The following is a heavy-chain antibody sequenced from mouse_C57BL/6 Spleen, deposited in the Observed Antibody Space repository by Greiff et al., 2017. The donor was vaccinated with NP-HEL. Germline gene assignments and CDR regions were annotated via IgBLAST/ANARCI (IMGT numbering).Heavy chain of an antibody. J-gene: IGHJ1*03. CDR1: GFTFSDYG. V-gene: IGHV5-17*01. CDR2: ISSGSSTI. CDR3: ARNDYGSRYFDV. D-gene: IGHD1-1*01. Sequence: EVKLVESGGGLVKPGGSLKLSCAASGFTFSDYGMHWVRQAPEKGLEWVAYISSGSSTIYYADTVKGRFTITIDNAKNTLYLQMTSLRSEDTAMYYCARNDYGSRYFDVWGTGTTVTVSS.